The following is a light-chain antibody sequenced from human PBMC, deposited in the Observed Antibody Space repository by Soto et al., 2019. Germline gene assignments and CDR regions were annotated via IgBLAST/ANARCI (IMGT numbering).Light chain of an antibody. Sequence: AIQVTQSPSSLSASVGDRVTITCRASQGIRNDLGWYQQKPGKAPKLLIYDASSLESGVPSRFSGSGSGTEFTLTISSLQPDDFATYYCQQYNSYSRTFGQGTKVDIK. CDR3: QQYNSYSRT. CDR1: QGIRND. V-gene: IGKV1-13*02. CDR2: DAS. J-gene: IGKJ1*01.